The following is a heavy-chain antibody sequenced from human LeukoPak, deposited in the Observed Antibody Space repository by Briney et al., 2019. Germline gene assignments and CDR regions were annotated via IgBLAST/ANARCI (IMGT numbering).Heavy chain of an antibody. V-gene: IGHV3-23*01. Sequence: SGGSLRLSCAASGFTFSSYSMNWVRQAPGKGLEWVSVISSSGGSTYYADSVKGRFTISRDNSKNRLYLQMNSLRAEDTAVYYCAKDPAAAGTAEYFQHWGQGSLVTVSS. CDR1: GFTFSSYS. D-gene: IGHD6-13*01. CDR2: ISSSGGST. CDR3: AKDPAAAGTAEYFQH. J-gene: IGHJ1*01.